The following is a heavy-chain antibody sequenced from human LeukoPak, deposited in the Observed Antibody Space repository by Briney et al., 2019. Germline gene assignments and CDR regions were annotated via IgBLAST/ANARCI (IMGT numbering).Heavy chain of an antibody. J-gene: IGHJ4*02. CDR1: EYTFTGYY. D-gene: IGHD3-22*01. CDR3: ARGTYYYDSSGYYYYFDY. Sequence: ASVKVSCKASEYTFTGYYMHWVRQAPGQGLEWMGWINPNSGGTNYAQKFQGRVTMTRDTSISTAYMELSRLRSDDTAVYYCARGTYYYDSSGYYYYFDYWGQGTLVTVSS. CDR2: INPNSGGT. V-gene: IGHV1-2*02.